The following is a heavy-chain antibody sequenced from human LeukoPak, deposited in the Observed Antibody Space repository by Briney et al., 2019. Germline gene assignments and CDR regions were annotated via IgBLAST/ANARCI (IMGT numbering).Heavy chain of an antibody. V-gene: IGHV3-30*02. Sequence: GGSLRLSCAASGFTFSSYAMHWVRQAPGKGLEWVAFIRYDGSNKYYADSVKGRFTISRDNSKNTLYLQMNSLRAEDTAVYYCAMLGYCSGGSCRPYYYYYYMDVWGKGTTVTISS. D-gene: IGHD2-15*01. CDR3: AMLGYCSGGSCRPYYYYYYMDV. CDR2: IRYDGSNK. CDR1: GFTFSSYA. J-gene: IGHJ6*03.